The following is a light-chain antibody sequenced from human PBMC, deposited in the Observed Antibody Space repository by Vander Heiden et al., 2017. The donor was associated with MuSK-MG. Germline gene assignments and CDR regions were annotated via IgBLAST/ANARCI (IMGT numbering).Light chain of an antibody. CDR2: EVS. J-gene: IGLJ2*01. Sequence: QSALTQPPSASGSPGQSVTISCTGTSSDVGGYNYVSWYQQHPGKVPKLMIYEVSKRPSGVPDRFSGSKSGNTASLTVSRLQAEDEADYYCTSYAGSNIYVVFGGGTKLTVL. V-gene: IGLV2-8*01. CDR3: TSYAGSNIYVV. CDR1: SSDVGGYNY.